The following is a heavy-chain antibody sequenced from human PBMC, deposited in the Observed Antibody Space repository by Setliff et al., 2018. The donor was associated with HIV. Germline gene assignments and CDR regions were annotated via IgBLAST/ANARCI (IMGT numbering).Heavy chain of an antibody. V-gene: IGHV3-64*04. CDR3: AREGQWLDGFDY. J-gene: IGHJ4*02. D-gene: IGHD6-19*01. CDR2: INNKGDKK. CDR1: GFPFSLYA. Sequence: PGGSLRLSCSASGFPFSLYAMHWVRQTPEKGLEYVSGINNKGDKKYYVDSMKARFTISRDNSKNTLFLQMSGLRPEDTAVYFCAREGQWLDGFDYWGQGTLVTV.